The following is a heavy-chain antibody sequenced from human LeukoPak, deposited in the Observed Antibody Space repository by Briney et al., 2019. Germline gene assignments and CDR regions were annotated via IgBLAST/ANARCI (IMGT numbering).Heavy chain of an antibody. CDR2: TRSDGNDK. V-gene: IGHV3-30*02. Sequence: PGGSLRLSCAASGFTVSFHGMHWVRQAPGKGLEWVAFTRSDGNDKYYADSVKGRFTLSRDNSENTLNLQINSLRVEDTAVYYCARDRDWSFDYWGQGTLVTVSS. D-gene: IGHD3/OR15-3a*01. CDR1: GFTVSFHG. CDR3: ARDRDWSFDY. J-gene: IGHJ4*02.